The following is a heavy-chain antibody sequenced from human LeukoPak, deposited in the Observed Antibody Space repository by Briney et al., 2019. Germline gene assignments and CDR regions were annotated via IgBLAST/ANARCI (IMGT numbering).Heavy chain of an antibody. CDR2: INHSGYT. Sequence: SETLSLTCAVSGVSFDDYCWSWVRQTPGKGLEWIGEINHSGYTNDSPSLKSRVTLSIDTSRKQFSLNLRSVTVADAGIYYCTRMTTGHDYWGQGTLVTVSS. CDR3: TRMTTGHDY. V-gene: IGHV4-34*01. J-gene: IGHJ4*02. D-gene: IGHD4-17*01. CDR1: GVSFDDYC.